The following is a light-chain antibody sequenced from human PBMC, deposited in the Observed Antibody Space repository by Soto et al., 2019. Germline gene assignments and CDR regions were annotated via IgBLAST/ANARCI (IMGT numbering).Light chain of an antibody. CDR2: DAS. J-gene: IGKJ4*01. CDR3: QQYGISPLT. CDR1: QSVSRSY. Sequence: EIVLTQSPGTLSLSPGERATLSCRASQSVSRSYLAWYQQKPGQAPRLLIYDASSRATGIPDRFSGSGSGTDFTLTISRLEPEDFAVYLCQQYGISPLTFGGGTKVEIE. V-gene: IGKV3-20*01.